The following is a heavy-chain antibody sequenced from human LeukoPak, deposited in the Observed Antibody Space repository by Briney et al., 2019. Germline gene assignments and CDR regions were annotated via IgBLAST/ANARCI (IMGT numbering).Heavy chain of an antibody. CDR2: IIPIFGSA. CDR3: ARDTRQLTWGKHPKSEDSPTYDFWSGTNTNYYMDG. V-gene: IGHV1-69*05. J-gene: IGHJ6*03. Sequence: SVKVSCKASGGTFSSYAISWVRQAPGQGLEWMGGIIPIFGSANYAQKFQGRVTITTDESTSTAYMELSSLRSEDTAVYYCARDTRQLTWGKHPKSEDSPTYDFWSGTNTNYYMDGWGKGTTVTVSS. D-gene: IGHD3-3*01. CDR1: GGTFSSYA.